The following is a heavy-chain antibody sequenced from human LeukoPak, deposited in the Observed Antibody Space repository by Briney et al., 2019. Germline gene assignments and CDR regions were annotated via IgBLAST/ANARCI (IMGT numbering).Heavy chain of an antibody. D-gene: IGHD6-19*01. CDR3: ASLAVAGLSEGY. CDR2: IYYSGST. CDR1: GVSISSDSYY. Sequence: SETLSLTCTVSGVSISSDSYYWAWLRQPPGKGLEWIASIYYSGSTYYNPSLKSRVTISVDTSRNQFSLKLNSVTAADTAVYYCASLAVAGLSEGYWGQGTLVIVSS. V-gene: IGHV4-39*01. J-gene: IGHJ4*02.